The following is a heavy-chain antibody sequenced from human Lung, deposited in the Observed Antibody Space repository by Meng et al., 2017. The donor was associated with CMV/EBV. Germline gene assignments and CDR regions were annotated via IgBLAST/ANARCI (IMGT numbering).Heavy chain of an antibody. J-gene: IGHJ4*02. CDR1: GFSLNTRGLG. V-gene: IGHV2-5*01. D-gene: IGHD3-3*01. Sequence: SSLTLAKPTQTFTLTCTFFGFSLNTRGLGLGWIRQPPGKALEWLAPIYWNENMRYSPSLKSRLAITKVTSKNQVVLTMTNMDPVDTATYYCAHSYVHRPYYDFWSGYWSSSHFDYWGQGTLVTGSS. CDR3: AHSYVHRPYYDFWSGYWSSSHFDY. CDR2: IYWNENM.